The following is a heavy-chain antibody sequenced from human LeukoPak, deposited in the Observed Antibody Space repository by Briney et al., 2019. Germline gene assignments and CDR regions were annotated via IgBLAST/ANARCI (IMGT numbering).Heavy chain of an antibody. J-gene: IGHJ3*02. V-gene: IGHV3-23*01. CDR2: ISGSGGST. Sequence: GGSLRLSCAASGFTFSSYAMSWVRQAPGKGLEWVSAISGSGGSTYYADSVKGRFTIPRDNAKNSLYLQMNSLRAEDTALYYCAKDGSYYYDSSGYAFDIWGQGTMVTVSS. CDR3: AKDGSYYYDSSGYAFDI. CDR1: GFTFSSYA. D-gene: IGHD3-22*01.